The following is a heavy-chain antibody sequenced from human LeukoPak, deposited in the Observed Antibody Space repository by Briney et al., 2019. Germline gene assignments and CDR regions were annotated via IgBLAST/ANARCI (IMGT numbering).Heavy chain of an antibody. CDR2: ISGSGGST. D-gene: IGHD5-18*01. CDR3: AKVLGRGYSYGFFADY. V-gene: IGHV3-23*01. CDR1: GFTFSSYA. J-gene: IGHJ4*02. Sequence: GGSLRLSCAASGFTFSSYAMSWVRQAPGKGLEWVSAISGSGGSTYYADSVKGRFTISRDNSKNTLYLQMSSLRAEDTAVYYCAKVLGRGYSYGFFADYWGQGTLVTVSS.